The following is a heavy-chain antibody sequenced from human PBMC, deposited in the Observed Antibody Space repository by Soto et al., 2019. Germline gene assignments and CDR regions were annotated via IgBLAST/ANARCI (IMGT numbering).Heavy chain of an antibody. V-gene: IGHV4-34*01. CDR3: ARLPKLGYCSGGSCYRSFDY. Sequence: SETLSLTCAVYGGSFSGYYWSWIRQPPGKGLEWIGEINHSGSTNYNPSLKSRVTISVDTSKNQFSLKLSSVTAADTAVYYCARLPKLGYCSGGSCYRSFDYWRQGTLVTVSS. J-gene: IGHJ4*02. CDR2: INHSGST. CDR1: GGSFSGYY. D-gene: IGHD2-15*01.